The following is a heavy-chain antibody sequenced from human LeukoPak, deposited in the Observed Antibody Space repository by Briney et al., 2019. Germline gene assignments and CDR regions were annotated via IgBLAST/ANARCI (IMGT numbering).Heavy chain of an antibody. CDR2: INHSGST. D-gene: IGHD5-18*01. CDR1: GGSFSGYY. V-gene: IGHV4-34*01. CDR3: ARGGTKKTTYTYYTPVRTV. J-gene: IGHJ6*03. Sequence: SETLSLTCAVYGGSFSGYYWSWIRQPPGKGLEWIGEINHSGSTNYNPSLKSRVTISVDTSKNQFSLKLSSVTAADTAVYYCARGGTKKTTYTYYTPVRTVGGKGPTATAPS.